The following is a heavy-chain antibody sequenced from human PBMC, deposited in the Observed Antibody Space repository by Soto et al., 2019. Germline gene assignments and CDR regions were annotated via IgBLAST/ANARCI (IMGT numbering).Heavy chain of an antibody. CDR3: ARRVVVPSSPDWTWFAP. V-gene: IGHV5-51*01. D-gene: IGHD2-15*01. J-gene: IGHJ5*02. CDR1: XYSFTSYW. Sequence: GAALKISCXGPXYSFTSYWIVWVRQMPGKGLEWMGIIYPADSDTRYSPSFQGQFTISADKSISTACLQWSSLKASDTAMYYCARRVVVPSSPDWTWFAPWGQGTLVTVSS. CDR2: IYPADSDT.